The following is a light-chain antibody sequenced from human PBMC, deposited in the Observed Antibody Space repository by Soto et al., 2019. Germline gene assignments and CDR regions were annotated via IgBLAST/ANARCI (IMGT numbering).Light chain of an antibody. CDR3: QQSYTTPRT. CDR2: GAS. J-gene: IGKJ1*01. V-gene: IGKV3-15*01. Sequence: EIVMTHSPATLSVSPWEIATLSCGASQSVSSNLAWYQQKPGQAPRLLIYGASTRATGIPARFSGSGSGTEFTLTVSSLQPEDFATYYCQQSYTTPRTFGQGTKVDIK. CDR1: QSVSSN.